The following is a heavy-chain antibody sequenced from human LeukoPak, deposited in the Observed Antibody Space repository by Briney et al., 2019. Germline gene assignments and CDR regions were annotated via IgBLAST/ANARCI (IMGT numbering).Heavy chain of an antibody. D-gene: IGHD3-3*01. J-gene: IGHJ4*02. CDR2: ISGNAGTT. CDR1: GFTFSKHG. CDR3: AKVGFSEMEWLLYSDH. Sequence: PGGSLRLSCAASGFTFSKHGMTWVRQAPGKGLEWVSFISGNAGTTYYADSVKGRFTISRDNSKNTLYLQMNSLRAADTAVYYCAKVGFSEMEWLLYSDHWGQGTLVTVSS. V-gene: IGHV3-23*01.